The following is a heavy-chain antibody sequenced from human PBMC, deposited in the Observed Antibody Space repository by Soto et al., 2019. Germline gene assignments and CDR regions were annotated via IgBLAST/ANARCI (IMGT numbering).Heavy chain of an antibody. CDR3: ARAEGYCTNGVCYNAFDI. CDR1: GGSISSYY. D-gene: IGHD2-8*01. J-gene: IGHJ3*02. CDR2: IYTSGST. Sequence: ETLSLTCTVSGGSISSYYWSWIRQPAGKGLEWIGRIYTSGSTNYNPSLKSRLTMSVDTSKNQFSLKLSSVTAADTAVYYCARAEGYCTNGVCYNAFDIWGQGTMVTVSS. V-gene: IGHV4-4*07.